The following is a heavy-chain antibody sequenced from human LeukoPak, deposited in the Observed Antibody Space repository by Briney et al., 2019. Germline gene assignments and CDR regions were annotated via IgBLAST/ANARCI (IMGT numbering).Heavy chain of an antibody. V-gene: IGHV1-18*04. D-gene: IGHD3-10*01. CDR1: GYTFTGYG. J-gene: IGHJ4*02. CDR2: ISAYNGNT. CDR3: AREKTGPMVRGVTLDY. Sequence: ASVKVSCKASGYTFTGYGISWVRQAPGQGLEWMGWISAYNGNTNYAQKLQGRVTMTTDTSTSTAYMELRSLRSDDTAVYYCAREKTGPMVRGVTLDYWGQGTLVTVSS.